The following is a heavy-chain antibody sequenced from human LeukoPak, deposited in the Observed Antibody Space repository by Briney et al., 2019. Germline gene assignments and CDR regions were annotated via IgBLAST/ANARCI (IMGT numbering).Heavy chain of an antibody. D-gene: IGHD3-22*01. CDR1: GFTFSSYG. CDR2: ISYDGSNK. V-gene: IGHV3-30*18. Sequence: GGSLRLSCAASGFTFSSYGMHWVRQAPGKGLEWVAVISYDGSNKYYADSVKGRFTISRDNSKNTLYLQMNSLRAEDTAVYYRAKEDSSGYLTLDYWGQGTLVTVSS. J-gene: IGHJ4*02. CDR3: AKEDSSGYLTLDY.